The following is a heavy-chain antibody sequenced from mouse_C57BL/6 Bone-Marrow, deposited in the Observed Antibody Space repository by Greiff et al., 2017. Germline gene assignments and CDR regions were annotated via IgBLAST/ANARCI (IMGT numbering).Heavy chain of an antibody. CDR1: GFNIKDDY. J-gene: IGHJ3*01. Sequence: VQLKQSGAELVRPGASVKLSCTASGFNIKDDYMHWVKQRPEQGLEWIGWIDPEHGDTEYASKFQGKAPITAAPSSNTASLQLSSLTSEDAAVYDCTPNYYGSSSAWFAYWGQGTLVTVSA. V-gene: IGHV14-4*01. CDR3: TPNYYGSSSAWFAY. CDR2: IDPEHGDT. D-gene: IGHD1-1*01.